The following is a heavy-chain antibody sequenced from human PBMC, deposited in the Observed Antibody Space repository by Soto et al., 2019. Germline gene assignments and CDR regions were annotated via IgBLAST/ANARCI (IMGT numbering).Heavy chain of an antibody. Sequence: EVQLLESGGGLVQPGGSLRLSCAVSGFTFRSSPMSWVRRAPGKGLEWVSGINGGDDSKHYAESVRGWFTITRDNYKNTRLLQMNSLRGEDTDIYCCAKVSHWGIISPNHDLWGQGTLVTVYS. V-gene: IGHV3-23*01. CDR3: AKVSHWGIISPNHDL. CDR1: GFTFRSSP. J-gene: IGHJ5*02. CDR2: INGGDDSK. D-gene: IGHD3-16*01.